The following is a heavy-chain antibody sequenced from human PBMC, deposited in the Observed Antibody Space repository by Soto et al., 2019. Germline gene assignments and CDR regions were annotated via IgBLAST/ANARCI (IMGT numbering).Heavy chain of an antibody. Sequence: SVKVSCKASGGTFSSYTISWVRQAPGQGLEWMGRIIPILGIANYAQKFQGRVTITADKSTSTAYMELSSLRSEDTAVYYCARDQSYCGGDCYLPPLPAYYGMDVWGQGTTVTVSS. J-gene: IGHJ6*02. CDR1: GGTFSSYT. CDR3: ARDQSYCGGDCYLPPLPAYYGMDV. V-gene: IGHV1-69*04. CDR2: IIPILGIA. D-gene: IGHD2-21*02.